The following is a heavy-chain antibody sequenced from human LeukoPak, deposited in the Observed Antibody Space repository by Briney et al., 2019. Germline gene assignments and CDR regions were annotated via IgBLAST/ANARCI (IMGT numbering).Heavy chain of an antibody. CDR2: ISYDGSNK. CDR1: GFTFSSYA. CDR3: ARDFSYYYGMDV. V-gene: IGHV3-30-3*01. D-gene: IGHD3-3*01. J-gene: IGHJ6*02. Sequence: GRSLRLSCAASGFTFSSYAMHWVRQAPGKGLEWVAVISYDGSNKYYADSVKGRFTISRDNSKNTLYLQMNSLRAEDTAVYYCARDFSYYYGMDVWGQGTTVTVSS.